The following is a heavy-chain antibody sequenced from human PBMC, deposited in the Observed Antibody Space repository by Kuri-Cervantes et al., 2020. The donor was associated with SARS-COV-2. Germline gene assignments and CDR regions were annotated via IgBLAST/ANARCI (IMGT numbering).Heavy chain of an antibody. J-gene: IGHJ6*02. CDR3: ARSLYGGTSWYYGMDV. V-gene: IGHV3-30-3*01. Sequence: GGSLRLSCAAPGFTFSSYAMHWVRQAPGKGLEWVAVISYDGSNKYYADSVKGRFTISRDNSKNTLYLQMNSLRAEDTAVYYCARSLYGGTSWYYGMDVWGQGTTVTVSS. D-gene: IGHD4-23*01. CDR1: GFTFSSYA. CDR2: ISYDGSNK.